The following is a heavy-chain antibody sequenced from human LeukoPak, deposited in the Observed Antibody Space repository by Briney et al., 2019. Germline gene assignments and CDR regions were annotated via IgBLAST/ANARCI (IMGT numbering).Heavy chain of an antibody. CDR1: GFTFSSYW. CDR3: ATLYGGSTDY. V-gene: IGHV3-74*01. D-gene: IGHD5-12*01. J-gene: IGHJ4*02. Sequence: GGSLRLSCAASGFTFSSYWMNWVRQAPGKGLVWVSRIKPDGSSMSYADSVQGRFIISRDNAKNTLYLQMNSLRAEDTAVYYCATLYGGSTDYWGQGTLVTVSS. CDR2: IKPDGSSM.